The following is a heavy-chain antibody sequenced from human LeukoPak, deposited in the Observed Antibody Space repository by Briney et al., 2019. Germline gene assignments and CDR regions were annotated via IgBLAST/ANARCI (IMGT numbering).Heavy chain of an antibody. CDR2: IYRSGSI. CDR3: AADFYTSYHLGY. V-gene: IGHV3-66*01. CDR1: GFTVTVNC. J-gene: IGHJ4*02. D-gene: IGHD3-16*01. Sequence: GGSLRLSCAVSGFTVTVNCMSWVRQAPGKGLEWVSIIYRSGSISYADSVKGRFIISRDSSTNTLSLQMTSLRAEDTAVYYCAADFYTSYHLGYWGQGTLVTVSS.